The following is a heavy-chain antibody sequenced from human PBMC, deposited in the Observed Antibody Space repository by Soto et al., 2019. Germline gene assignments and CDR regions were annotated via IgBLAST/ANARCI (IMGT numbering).Heavy chain of an antibody. Sequence: EVHLVESGGGLVKPGGSLRLSCAVSGFTFSSCTMNWVRQAPGKGLEWVSSISPSTSHIYYADSVKGRFTISRDNAKNSLFLQMNSLRAEDTAVYYCSGCSGGACYQNYCMDVWGQGTTVTVSS. V-gene: IGHV3-21*01. J-gene: IGHJ6*02. CDR2: ISPSTSHI. CDR3: SGCSGGACYQNYCMDV. CDR1: GFTFSSCT. D-gene: IGHD2-15*01.